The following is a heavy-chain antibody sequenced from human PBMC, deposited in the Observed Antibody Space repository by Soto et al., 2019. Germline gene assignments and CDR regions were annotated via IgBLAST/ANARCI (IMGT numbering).Heavy chain of an antibody. D-gene: IGHD2-2*01. CDR3: AREATYCTSATCPKFYDMDV. J-gene: IGHJ6*02. V-gene: IGHV1-69*01. Sequence: QVQLVQSGAEVKKPGSSVKVSCKASGGTFGSYAITWVRRAPGQGLEWLGGIIPILNSPAYAQKFQARVVITAEEITNTAYMELNSLRFDDTAVYYCAREATYCTSATCPKFYDMDVWGQGTTVTVAS. CDR2: IIPILNSP. CDR1: GGTFGSYA.